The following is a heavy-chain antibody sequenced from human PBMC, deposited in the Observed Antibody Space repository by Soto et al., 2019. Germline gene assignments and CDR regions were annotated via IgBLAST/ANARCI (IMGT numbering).Heavy chain of an antibody. CDR3: ATAIYDSSGYYPIKNYYFDY. D-gene: IGHD3-22*01. J-gene: IGHJ4*02. V-gene: IGHV1-24*01. CDR2: FDPEDGET. CDR1: GYTLTELS. Sequence: ASVKVSCKVSGYTLTELSMHWVRQAPGKGLEWMGGFDPEDGETIYAQKFQGRVTMTEETSTDTAYMELSSLRSEDTAVYYCATAIYDSSGYYPIKNYYFDYWGQGTLVTVSS.